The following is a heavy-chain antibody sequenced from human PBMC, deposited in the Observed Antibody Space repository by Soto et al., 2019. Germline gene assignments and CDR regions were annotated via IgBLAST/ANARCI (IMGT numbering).Heavy chain of an antibody. D-gene: IGHD1-26*01. J-gene: IGHJ4*02. Sequence: QVQLRESGPGLVKPSQTLSLTCSVSGGSVSSGDYYWSWIRQSPGKGLEWIAYFSHSGNTYYSPSLKSRVTVSFNMSKKQFSLRLSSVTAADTATYYCAVNGGNYNFDNWGQGTLVTVSS. V-gene: IGHV4-30-4*01. CDR1: GGSVSSGDYY. CDR3: AVNGGNYNFDN. CDR2: FSHSGNT.